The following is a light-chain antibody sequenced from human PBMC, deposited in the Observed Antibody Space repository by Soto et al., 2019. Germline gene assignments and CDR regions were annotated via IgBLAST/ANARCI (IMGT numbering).Light chain of an antibody. J-gene: IGKJ5*01. CDR3: QQSYSSPIT. V-gene: IGKV1-39*01. Sequence: MRQSPATLSASIGDRVTITCRASQSIGGYLTWYQQLPGKAPKLLIFAASGLQSGVPSRFSGSGSGTDFTLTISSLQPEDFATYYCQQSYSSPITFGQGTRLEIK. CDR2: AAS. CDR1: QSIGGY.